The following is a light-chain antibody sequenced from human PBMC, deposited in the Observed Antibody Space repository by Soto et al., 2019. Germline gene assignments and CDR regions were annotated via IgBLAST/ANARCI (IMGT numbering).Light chain of an antibody. CDR3: QQRCDWPLT. V-gene: IGKV3-11*01. CDR2: DAS. Sequence: EIVLTQSPATLSLSPGERATLSCRASQSVSSQLAWYQQKPGQAPRLLIYDASNRATGIPARFSGSGPATDFTLTISSLEPEDFAVYYCQQRCDWPLTFGGGTKVDIK. CDR1: QSVSSQ. J-gene: IGKJ4*01.